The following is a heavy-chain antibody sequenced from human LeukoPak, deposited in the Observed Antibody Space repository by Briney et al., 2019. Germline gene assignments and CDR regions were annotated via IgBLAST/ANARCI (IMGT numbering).Heavy chain of an antibody. Sequence: SETLSLTCAVSGYSISSGYYWGWIRQAPGKGLEWIGSIYHSGSTHYNPSLKSRVTISVDTPKNQFSLKLSAVTAADTAVYYCARNGTSSYFDYWGQGALVTVSS. CDR3: ARNGTSSYFDY. J-gene: IGHJ4*02. D-gene: IGHD2-2*01. CDR1: GYSISSGYY. V-gene: IGHV4-38-2*01. CDR2: IYHSGST.